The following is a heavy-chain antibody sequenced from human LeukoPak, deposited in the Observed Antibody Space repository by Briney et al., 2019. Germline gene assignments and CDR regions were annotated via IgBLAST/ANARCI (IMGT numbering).Heavy chain of an antibody. Sequence: PAGSLRLSCAASGFTFSNYAMSWVRQAPGKGLEWVSGINGNGGSTYNADSVKGRFTISRDNSKNTLYLQMNSLRADDTAVYYCAKEMAPEGYSYGYDYWGQGTLVTVSS. CDR3: AKEMAPEGYSYGYDY. V-gene: IGHV3-23*01. J-gene: IGHJ4*02. D-gene: IGHD5-18*01. CDR1: GFTFSNYA. CDR2: INGNGGST.